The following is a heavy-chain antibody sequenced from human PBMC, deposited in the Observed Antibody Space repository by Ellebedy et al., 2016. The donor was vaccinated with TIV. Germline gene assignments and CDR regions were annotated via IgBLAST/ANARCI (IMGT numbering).Heavy chain of an antibody. V-gene: IGHV3-33*03. Sequence: GESLKISCAASGFTFTSSGMHWVRQAPGKGLEWVAVIWYDGSYKYYADSVKGRFTISRDISKNTLYLQMNSLRVEDTAVYYCAIYYDRDWGQGTLVTVSS. CDR1: GFTFTSSG. CDR3: AIYYDRD. J-gene: IGHJ1*01. CDR2: IWYDGSYK. D-gene: IGHD3-22*01.